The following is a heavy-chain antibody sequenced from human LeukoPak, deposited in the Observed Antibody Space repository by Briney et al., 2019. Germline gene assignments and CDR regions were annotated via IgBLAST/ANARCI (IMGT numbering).Heavy chain of an antibody. J-gene: IGHJ4*02. Sequence: GGSLRLSCAASGFTFSSYAMSWVRQAPGKGLEWVSGISGSDGSTYYADSVKGRFTISRESSKNTLYLQMNSLRAEDTAVYYCAKDSAKKYDDYWGQGTLVTVSS. CDR3: AKDSAKKYDDY. CDR2: ISGSDGST. D-gene: IGHD2/OR15-2a*01. CDR1: GFTFSSYA. V-gene: IGHV3-23*01.